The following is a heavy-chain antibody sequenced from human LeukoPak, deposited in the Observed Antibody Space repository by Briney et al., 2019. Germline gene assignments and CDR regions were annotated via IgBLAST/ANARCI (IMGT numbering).Heavy chain of an antibody. V-gene: IGHV1-69*02. D-gene: IGHD2-2*01. Sequence: ASVKVSCKASGGTFSSCTISGVRQAPGQGLEWMGRIIPILGIANYAQKFQGRVTITADKSTSTAYMELSSLRSEDTAVYYCVLDCSSTSCRNHYYYYGMDVWGQGTTVTVSS. CDR1: GGTFSSCT. J-gene: IGHJ6*02. CDR3: VLDCSSTSCRNHYYYYGMDV. CDR2: IIPILGIA.